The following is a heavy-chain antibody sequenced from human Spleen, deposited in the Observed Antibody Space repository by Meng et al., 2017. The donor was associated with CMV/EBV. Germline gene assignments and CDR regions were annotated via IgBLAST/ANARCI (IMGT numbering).Heavy chain of an antibody. CDR3: ARAYGDWGSSFDF. CDR2: INPNSGGT. Sequence: ASVKVSCKTSGYTFIDYYLHWVRQAPGQGLEWMGWINPNSGGTNHARKFQGRVTMTKDASISTAYMELSRLISDDTAIYYCARAYGDWGSSFDFWGQGTLVTVSS. D-gene: IGHD4-17*01. V-gene: IGHV1-2*02. J-gene: IGHJ4*02. CDR1: GYTFIDYY.